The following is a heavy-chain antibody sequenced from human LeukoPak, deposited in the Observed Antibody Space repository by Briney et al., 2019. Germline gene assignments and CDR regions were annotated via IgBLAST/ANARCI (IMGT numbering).Heavy chain of an antibody. CDR2: IRFDGSNT. J-gene: IGHJ4*02. CDR1: GFTVNSNY. CDR3: AKAGGSSWAVLDY. D-gene: IGHD6-13*01. V-gene: IGHV3-30*02. Sequence: PGGSLRLSCAASGFTVNSNYLSWVRQAPGKGLEWVAFIRFDGSNTYYADSVKGRLTISRDTSKNTLYLQMNSLRPEDTAVYYCAKAGGSSWAVLDYWGQGTLVTVSS.